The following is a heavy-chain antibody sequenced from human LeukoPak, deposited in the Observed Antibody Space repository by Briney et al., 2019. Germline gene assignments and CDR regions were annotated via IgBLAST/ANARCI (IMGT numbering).Heavy chain of an antibody. CDR3: ARGGYYDGSGYYYALNF. CDR1: GFTLSIHW. D-gene: IGHD3-22*01. CDR2: IKEDGSEK. V-gene: IGHV3-7*05. J-gene: IGHJ4*02. Sequence: GGSLRLSCAASGFTLSIHWMSWVRQAPGKGLEWVANIKEDGSEKHYANSVEGRFTIARDNAKDSVYLEMHSMRPEDMAVYFCARGGYYDGSGYYYALNFWGPGTLVTVSS.